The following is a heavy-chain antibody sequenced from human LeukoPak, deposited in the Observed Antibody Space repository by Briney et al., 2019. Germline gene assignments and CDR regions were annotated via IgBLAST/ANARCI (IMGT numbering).Heavy chain of an antibody. V-gene: IGHV3-15*01. CDR3: ASYGSGSHDY. CDR2: IKTKTEGGTT. CDR1: EFTFSTYW. Sequence: GGSLRLSCVASEFTFSTYWMNWVRQAPGKGLEWVGRIKTKTEGGTTDYAAPVKGRFTISRDDSKSTVYLQMNSLKTEDTAVYYCASYGSGSHDYWGQGSLVTVSS. J-gene: IGHJ4*02. D-gene: IGHD3-10*01.